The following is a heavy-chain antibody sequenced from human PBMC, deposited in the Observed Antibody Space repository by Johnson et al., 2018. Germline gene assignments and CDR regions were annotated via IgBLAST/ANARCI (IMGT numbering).Heavy chain of an antibody. CDR3: AKDQLVGYYDVSGYVGTFDI. D-gene: IGHD3-22*01. CDR1: GFTFSSYA. Sequence: VQLVQSGGGVVQPGRSLRLSCAASGFTFSSYAMSWVRQAPGKGLEWVSAISGSGGSTYYADSVKGRFTISRDNSKNTLYLQMKSLRAKYTAVYYCAKDQLVGYYDVSGYVGTFDIWGQGTMVTVSS. J-gene: IGHJ3*02. CDR2: ISGSGGST. V-gene: IGHV3-23*04.